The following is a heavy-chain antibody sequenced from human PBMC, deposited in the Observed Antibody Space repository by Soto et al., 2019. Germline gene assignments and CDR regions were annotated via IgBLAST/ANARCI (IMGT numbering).Heavy chain of an antibody. CDR2: ISGSGGST. D-gene: IGHD3-10*01. CDR1: QFTFSTYA. Sequence: GGSLRLSCAASQFTFSTYAITWVRQAPGKGLEWVSLISGSGGSTYYADSVKGRFTISRDNSKDTLYLQMDSLRADDTAVYYCAKVHGSGNYHNFPDYWGQGTLITVSS. V-gene: IGHV3-23*01. J-gene: IGHJ4*02. CDR3: AKVHGSGNYHNFPDY.